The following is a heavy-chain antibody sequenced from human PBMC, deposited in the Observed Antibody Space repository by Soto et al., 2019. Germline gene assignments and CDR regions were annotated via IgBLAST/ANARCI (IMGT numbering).Heavy chain of an antibody. CDR3: ARQDTGWGSLDY. D-gene: IGHD3-16*01. CDR2: ISAYNGNT. V-gene: IGHV1-18*01. CDR1: GCTFSSYA. J-gene: IGHJ4*02. Sequence: ASVKVSCKASGCTFSSYAISWVREAPGQGLEWMGWISAYNGNTNYAQKLQGRVTMTTDTSKSTAYMELRRLRSDDTAVYYCARQDTGWGSLDYWGKGTRVTVSS.